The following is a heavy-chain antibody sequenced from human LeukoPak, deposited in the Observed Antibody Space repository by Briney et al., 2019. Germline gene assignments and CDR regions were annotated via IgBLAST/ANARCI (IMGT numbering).Heavy chain of an antibody. CDR1: GYTFTSYY. D-gene: IGHD3-16*01. CDR2: MNPNSGNT. J-gene: IGHJ2*01. Sequence: ASVKVSCKASGYTFTSYYMHWVRQATGQGLEWMGWMNPNSGNTGYAQKFQGRVTMTRNTSISTAYMELSSLRSEDTAVYYCAREAGDRLGYFDLWGRGTLVTVSS. V-gene: IGHV1-8*02. CDR3: AREAGDRLGYFDL.